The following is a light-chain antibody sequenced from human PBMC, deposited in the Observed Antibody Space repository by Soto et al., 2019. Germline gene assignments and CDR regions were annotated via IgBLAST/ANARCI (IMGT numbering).Light chain of an antibody. CDR1: QSVSSN. V-gene: IGKV3-15*01. CDR3: QQYNNSYT. J-gene: IGKJ2*01. Sequence: EIVMTQSPATLSVSPGERATLSCRASQSVSSNLAWYQQKPGQAPRLLIYGASTRATGIPAGFSGSGSGTEFAITTSLLQSEDFAVYYSQQYNNSYTFSKSPKLEIK. CDR2: GAS.